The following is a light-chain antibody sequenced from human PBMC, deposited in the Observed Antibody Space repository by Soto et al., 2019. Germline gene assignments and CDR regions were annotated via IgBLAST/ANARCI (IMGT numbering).Light chain of an antibody. CDR3: QQYNSYS. Sequence: DIQMTQSPSTLSATVGDTVTVICRASQSVSGWLAWYQQKPGEAPKVLIYHASNLQSGVPSRFSGSGSGTEFTLTISSLQPDDFATYYCQQYNSYSFGQGTKVDIK. V-gene: IGKV1-5*02. CDR2: HAS. CDR1: QSVSGW. J-gene: IGKJ1*01.